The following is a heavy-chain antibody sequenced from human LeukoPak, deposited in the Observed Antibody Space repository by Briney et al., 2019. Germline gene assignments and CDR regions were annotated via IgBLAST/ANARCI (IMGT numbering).Heavy chain of an antibody. V-gene: IGHV4-39*01. D-gene: IGHD3-9*01. J-gene: IGHJ5*01. Sequence: PSETLSLTCTVSGGSITTALYNWGWIRQPPGKELEWIGTISYSGSTYYKASLKSRVTISADTSKNQFSLKLYSVTAADTAVYYCARHPTGFPNWFDSWGQGTLVTVSS. CDR1: GGSITTALYN. CDR2: ISYSGST. CDR3: ARHPTGFPNWFDS.